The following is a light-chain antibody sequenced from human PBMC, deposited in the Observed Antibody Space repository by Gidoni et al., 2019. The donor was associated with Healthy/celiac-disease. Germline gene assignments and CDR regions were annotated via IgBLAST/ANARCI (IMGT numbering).Light chain of an antibody. V-gene: IGKV3-11*01. CDR3: QQRSNWLLT. CDR2: DAS. Sequence: ELVLTHSPATLSLSPGERATISCSASQSVSSYLDWYQQKPGQAPRLLIYDASNRATGIPARFSGSGSGTDFTLTISSLEPEDFAVYYCQQRSNWLLTFGGGTKVEIK. CDR1: QSVSSY. J-gene: IGKJ4*01.